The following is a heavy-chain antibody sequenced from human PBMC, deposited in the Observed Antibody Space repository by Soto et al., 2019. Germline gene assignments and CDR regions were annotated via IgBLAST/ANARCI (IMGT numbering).Heavy chain of an antibody. J-gene: IGHJ6*02. Sequence: PGGSLRLFCAASEFTFSSYGINWVRHAPGKRLEWVAVIWYDGSNKYYADSVKGRFTISRDNSKNTQYLQMNSLRAEDTAVYYCARATRPYCYYYGMDVWGHGTTVTVSS. CDR1: EFTFSSYG. CDR3: ARATRPYCYYYGMDV. V-gene: IGHV3-33*01. CDR2: IWYDGSNK. D-gene: IGHD6-6*01.